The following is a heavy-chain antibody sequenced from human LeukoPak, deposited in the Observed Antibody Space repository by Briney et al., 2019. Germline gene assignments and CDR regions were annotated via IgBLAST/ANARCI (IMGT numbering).Heavy chain of an antibody. J-gene: IGHJ4*02. Sequence: PSETLSLTCTVSGGSISSSSYYWGWIRQPPGKGLEWIGSIYYSGSTYYNPSLKSRVTISVDTSKNQFSLKLSSVTAADTAVYYCAREDGYDFTDYFDYWGQGTLVTVSS. CDR1: GGSISSSSYY. V-gene: IGHV4-39*02. D-gene: IGHD5-24*01. CDR3: AREDGYDFTDYFDY. CDR2: IYYSGST.